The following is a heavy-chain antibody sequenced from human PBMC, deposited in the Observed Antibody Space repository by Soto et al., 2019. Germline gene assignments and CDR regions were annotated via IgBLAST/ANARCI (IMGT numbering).Heavy chain of an antibody. CDR3: ASSVSDAYYYYGMDV. J-gene: IGHJ6*02. CDR2: INPNSGGT. V-gene: IGHV1-2*02. CDR1: GYTFTGYY. Sequence: GASVKVSCKASGYTFTGYYMHWVRQAPGQGLEWMGWINPNSGGTNYAQKFQGRVTMTRDTSISTAYMELSRPRSDDTAVYYCASSVSDAYYYYGMDVWGQGTTVTVSS.